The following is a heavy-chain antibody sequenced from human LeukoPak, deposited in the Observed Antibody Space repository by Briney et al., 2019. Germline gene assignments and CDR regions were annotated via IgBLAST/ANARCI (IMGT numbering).Heavy chain of an antibody. J-gene: IGHJ5*02. CDR2: IFYSGST. Sequence: SETLSLTCTVSGGSISSYCWSWIRQPPGKGLEWIGYIFYSGSTNYNPSLKSRVTISVDTSKNQFSLKLSSVTAADTAVYYCARVGIMGYCSSTSCRVNWFDPWGQGTLVTVSS. V-gene: IGHV4-59*01. CDR1: GGSISSYC. D-gene: IGHD2-2*01. CDR3: ARVGIMGYCSSTSCRVNWFDP.